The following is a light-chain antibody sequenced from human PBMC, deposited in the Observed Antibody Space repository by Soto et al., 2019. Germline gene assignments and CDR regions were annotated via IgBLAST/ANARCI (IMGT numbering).Light chain of an antibody. V-gene: IGLV2-14*01. Sequence: QSAQTQPASVSGSPGQSITISCAGTSSDIGGYNYVSWYQQHPGKAPKVMIYEVSNRPSGVSNRFSGSKSGNTASLTISGLQAEDEADYYCSSYTSSSTLYVFGSGTKVTVL. J-gene: IGLJ1*01. CDR3: SSYTSSSTLYV. CDR1: SSDIGGYNY. CDR2: EVS.